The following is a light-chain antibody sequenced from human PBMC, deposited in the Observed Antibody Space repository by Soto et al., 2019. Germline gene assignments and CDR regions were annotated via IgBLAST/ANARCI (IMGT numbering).Light chain of an antibody. CDR3: SSYTNSRTLV. V-gene: IGLV2-14*01. CDR1: SSDVGSYNY. Sequence: QSALTQPASVSGSPGQSNTISCTGTSSDVGSYNYVSWYQQHPDKAPKLMIYDVTNRPSGVSNCFSGSKSGNTASLTISGLQAEDEADYYCSSYTNSRTLVFGGGTKLTVL. CDR2: DVT. J-gene: IGLJ2*01.